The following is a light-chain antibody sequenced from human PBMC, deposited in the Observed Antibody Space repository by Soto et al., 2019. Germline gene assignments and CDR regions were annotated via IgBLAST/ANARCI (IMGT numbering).Light chain of an antibody. CDR2: WAS. Sequence: DIVMTQSPDSLAVSLGERATINCKSSQSVLYSSNNKNYLAWYQQKPGQPPKLLIYWASTRESGVPDRFSGRGSGTDSTLTISSLQAEDGAVYYCQQYYSTPRTFGQGTKVKIK. J-gene: IGKJ1*01. CDR1: QSVLYSSNNKNY. CDR3: QQYYSTPRT. V-gene: IGKV4-1*01.